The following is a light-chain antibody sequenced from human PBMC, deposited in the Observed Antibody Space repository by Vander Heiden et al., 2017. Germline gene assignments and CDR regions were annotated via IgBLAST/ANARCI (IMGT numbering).Light chain of an antibody. V-gene: IGKV3-20*01. J-gene: IGKJ4*01. Sequence: DIELTQSPGTLSLSPGERATLSCRASQSVSSSYLAWYQRKPGEAPRLLIYGASSRATGIPDRFSGSGSGTDFTLTIIRLEPEDFAVYYCQQYGSSPPLTFGGGTKVEIK. CDR3: QQYGSSPPLT. CDR2: GAS. CDR1: QSVSSSY.